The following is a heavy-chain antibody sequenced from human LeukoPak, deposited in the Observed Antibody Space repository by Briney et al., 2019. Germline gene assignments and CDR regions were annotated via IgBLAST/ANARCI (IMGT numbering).Heavy chain of an antibody. V-gene: IGHV3-7*01. CDR1: GFSFSSCW. J-gene: IGHJ4*02. D-gene: IGHD3-22*01. CDR2: IKEDDSEK. CDR3: ARLYDSSGYSPLTNHYFDY. Sequence: PGGSLRLSCAASGFSFSSCWMSWVRQAPGKGLEWVASIKEDDSEKYYEDSLKGRFTISRDNAQNSLYLQVNSLRVEDTAVYYCARLYDSSGYSPLTNHYFDYWGQGTLVTVSS.